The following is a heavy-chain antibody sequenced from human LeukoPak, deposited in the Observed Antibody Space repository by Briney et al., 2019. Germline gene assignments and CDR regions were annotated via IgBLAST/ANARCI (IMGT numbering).Heavy chain of an antibody. J-gene: IGHJ4*02. V-gene: IGHV4-59*01. D-gene: IGHD6-13*01. CDR2: IYYSGTT. CDR3: ARGGQQLSN. CDR1: GASINTYY. Sequence: VKPSETLSLTCTVSGASINTYYWSWIRQPPGKGLEWIGYIYYSGTTSYNPSLKTRVTISIDTSKNQFSLKLSSVTAADTAVYYCARGGQQLSNWGQGTLVTVSS.